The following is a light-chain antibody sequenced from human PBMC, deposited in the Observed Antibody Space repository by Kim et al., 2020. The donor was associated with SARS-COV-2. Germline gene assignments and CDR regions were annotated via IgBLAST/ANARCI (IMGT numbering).Light chain of an antibody. J-gene: IGLJ2*01. CDR1: TLRSYY. Sequence: SSELTQDPDVSVALGQTVRITCQGHTLRSYYASWYQQKPGQAPILVIFDEANRPSGIADRFSGSSSGNTASLTITGALAEDEADYYCSSRVTAGNHVLFG. V-gene: IGLV3-19*01. CDR3: SSRVTAGNHVL. CDR2: DEA.